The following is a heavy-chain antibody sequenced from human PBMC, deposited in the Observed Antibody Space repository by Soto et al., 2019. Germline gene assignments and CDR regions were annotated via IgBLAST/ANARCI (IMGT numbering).Heavy chain of an antibody. J-gene: IGHJ1*01. D-gene: IGHD3-22*01. Sequence: QVQLVQSGAEVRKPGSSVKVSCKASGGSFRTSAINWVRQAPGQGLEWMGGIIPIYDTTNYAQKFQGRLTITADEASTTTYMALSSLTSEDTAVYYCVRGPYFYDSSGLGAEYFQHWCQGTLVTVSS. CDR1: GGSFRTSA. CDR2: IIPIYDTT. V-gene: IGHV1-69*12. CDR3: VRGPYFYDSSGLGAEYFQH.